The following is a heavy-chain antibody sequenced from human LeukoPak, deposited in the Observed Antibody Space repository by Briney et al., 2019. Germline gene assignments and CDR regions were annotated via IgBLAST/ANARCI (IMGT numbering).Heavy chain of an antibody. CDR1: GYTFTSYD. CDR2: MNPNSGNT. D-gene: IGHD6-19*01. CDR3: ARGYSSGWYRGNYYYYYMDV. J-gene: IGHJ6*03. V-gene: IGHV1-8*01. Sequence: ASVKVSCKASGYTFTSYDINWVRQATGQGLEWMGWMNPNSGNTGYAQKFQGRVTMTRNTSISTAYMELSSLRSEDTAVYYCARGYSSGWYRGNYYYYYMDVWGKGTTVTISS.